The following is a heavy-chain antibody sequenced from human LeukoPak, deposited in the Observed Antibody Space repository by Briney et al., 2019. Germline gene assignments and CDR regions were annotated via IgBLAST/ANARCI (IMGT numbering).Heavy chain of an antibody. Sequence: TGGSLRLSCAASGFTFSNYGMSWVRQAPGKGLEWVSSISSSSSYIYYADSVKGRFTISRDNAKNTLYLQMNSLRAEDTAVYYCARDPIAPGATPTDWGQGTLVTVSS. CDR2: ISSSSSYI. D-gene: IGHD5-24*01. CDR1: GFTFSNYG. V-gene: IGHV3-21*01. CDR3: ARDPIAPGATPTD. J-gene: IGHJ4*02.